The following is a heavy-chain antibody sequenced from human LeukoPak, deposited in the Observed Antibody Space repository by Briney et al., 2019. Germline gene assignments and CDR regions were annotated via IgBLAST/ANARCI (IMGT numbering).Heavy chain of an antibody. Sequence: GESLKISCKGSGYTFTTYWIGWVRQMPGNGLEWMGIIYPGDSDTRYSPSFQGQVTISADKSITTAYLQWSSLKASDTAIYYCTRSEVATPRKFAYWGQGTLVTVSS. CDR1: GYTFTTYW. CDR2: IYPGDSDT. V-gene: IGHV5-51*01. J-gene: IGHJ4*02. D-gene: IGHD5-12*01. CDR3: TRSEVATPRKFAY.